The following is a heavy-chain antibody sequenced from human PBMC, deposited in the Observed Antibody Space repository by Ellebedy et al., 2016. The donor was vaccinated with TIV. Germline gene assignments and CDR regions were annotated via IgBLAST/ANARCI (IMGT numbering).Heavy chain of an antibody. D-gene: IGHD2-2*01. CDR3: ARVKGYCSTASCLYFDY. CDR2: IIPIFGTA. V-gene: IGHV1-69*13. J-gene: IGHJ4*02. Sequence: AASVKVSCKASGGTFSNYAISWVRQAPGQGLEWMGGIIPIFGTAKFAQKFQGRVTLTADESTSTAYMELSSLNSEDTAVYYCARVKGYCSTASCLYFDYWGQGTLVTVSS. CDR1: GGTFSNYA.